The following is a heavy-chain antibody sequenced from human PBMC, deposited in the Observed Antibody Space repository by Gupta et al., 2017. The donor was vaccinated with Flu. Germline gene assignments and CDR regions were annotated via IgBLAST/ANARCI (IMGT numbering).Heavy chain of an antibody. V-gene: IGHV4-59*08. CDR3: ARHSTGYSYGIFDY. D-gene: IGHD5-18*01. CDR2: IYYSGST. Sequence: QVQLQESGPGLVTPSETLSLTCTVSGGSISSYYWSWIRQPPGKGLEWIGYIYYSGSTNYNPSLKSRVTISVDTSKNQFSLKLSSVTAADTAVYYCARHSTGYSYGIFDYWGQGTLVTVSS. CDR1: GGSISSYY. J-gene: IGHJ4*02.